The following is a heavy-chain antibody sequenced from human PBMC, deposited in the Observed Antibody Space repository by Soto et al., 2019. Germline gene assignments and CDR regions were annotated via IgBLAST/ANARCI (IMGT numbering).Heavy chain of an antibody. CDR2: ISSSSSTI. V-gene: IGHV3-48*01. Sequence: GGSLRLSCAASGFTFSSYSMNWVRQAPGKGLEWVSYISSSSSTIYYADSVKGRFTISRDNSKNTLYLQMNSLRAEDTAVYYCAKQAPYSNSWYEIDHWGQGTLVTVSS. D-gene: IGHD6-13*01. CDR3: AKQAPYSNSWYEIDH. CDR1: GFTFSSYS. J-gene: IGHJ4*02.